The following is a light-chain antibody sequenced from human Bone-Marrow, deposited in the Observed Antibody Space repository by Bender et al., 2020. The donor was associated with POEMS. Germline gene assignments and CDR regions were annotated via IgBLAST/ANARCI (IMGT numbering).Light chain of an antibody. J-gene: IGLJ1*01. CDR3: CSYAGTYV. Sequence: ALTQPASVSGSPGQSITISCTGGSRDVAAYNFVSWYQQQPGKAPKLMIYDVSKRPSGVPDRFSGSKSGNTASLTISGLQAEDEADYYCCSYAGTYVFGTGTKVTVL. V-gene: IGLV2-11*01. CDR2: DVS. CDR1: SRDVAAYNF.